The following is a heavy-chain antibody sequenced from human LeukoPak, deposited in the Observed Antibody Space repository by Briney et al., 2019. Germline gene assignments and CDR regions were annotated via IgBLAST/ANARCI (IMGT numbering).Heavy chain of an antibody. CDR3: TTGDVDTAMSGPPGY. CDR2: IKSKTDGGTT. CDR1: GFTFSNAW. J-gene: IGHJ4*02. D-gene: IGHD5-18*01. Sequence: PGGSLRPSCAASGFTFSNAWMSWVRQAPGKGLEWVGRIKSKTDGGTTDYAAPVKGRFTISRDDSKNTLYLQMNSLKTEDTAVYYCTTGDVDTAMSGPPGYWGQGTLVTVSS. V-gene: IGHV3-15*01.